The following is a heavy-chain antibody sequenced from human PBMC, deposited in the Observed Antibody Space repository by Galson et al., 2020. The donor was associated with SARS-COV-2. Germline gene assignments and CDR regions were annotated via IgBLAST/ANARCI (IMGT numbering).Heavy chain of an antibody. V-gene: IGHV3-30-3*01. CDR2: ISYDGSNK. CDR3: ASAAKGSYYYGMDV. D-gene: IGHD2-15*01. Sequence: GESLKISCAASGFTFSSYAMHWVRQAPGKGLEWVAVISYDGSNKYYADSVKGRFTISRDNSKNTLYLQMNSLRAEDTAVYYCASAAKGSYYYGMDVWGQGTTVTVSS. CDR1: GFTFSSYA. J-gene: IGHJ6*02.